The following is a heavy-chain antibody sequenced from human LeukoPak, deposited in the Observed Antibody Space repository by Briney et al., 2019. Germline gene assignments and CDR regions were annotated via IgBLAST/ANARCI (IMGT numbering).Heavy chain of an antibody. V-gene: IGHV3-21*06. CDR2: INNVRSHI. CDR1: GFTFSTSA. Sequence: GGSLRLSCAASGFTFSTSAMNWVRQAPGEGLGGGSSINNVRSHIYYADSVRGRFTISRDNANNVLYLQMNSLRAEDTAVYYCARDPTYYLRYGYFDSWGQGTLVTVSS. CDR3: ARDPTYYLRYGYFDS. D-gene: IGHD1-26*01. J-gene: IGHJ4*02.